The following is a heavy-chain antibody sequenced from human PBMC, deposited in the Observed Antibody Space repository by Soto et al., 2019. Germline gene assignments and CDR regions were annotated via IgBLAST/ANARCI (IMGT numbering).Heavy chain of an antibody. V-gene: IGHV3-9*01. Sequence: GGSLRLSCAVSGFTFDDNAMHWVRQAPEKGLEWVSGINWKSDIGYADSVKGRFTISRDNAENSLYLQMNSLRAEDTALYYCAASQARGRRNTFIYRRQRPQFTVSS. J-gene: IGHJ4*02. D-gene: IGHD3-16*01. CDR1: GFTFDDNA. CDR3: AASQARGRRNTFIY. CDR2: INWKSDI.